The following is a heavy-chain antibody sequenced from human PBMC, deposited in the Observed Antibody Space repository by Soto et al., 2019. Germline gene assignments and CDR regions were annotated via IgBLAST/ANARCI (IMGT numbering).Heavy chain of an antibody. J-gene: IGHJ4*02. CDR3: ARTYSSGWYGSRYLDY. Sequence: PSETLSLTCTVSGGSISSGDYYWSWIRQHPGKGLEWIGYIYYSGSTHYNPSLKSRVTISIDTSKNQFSLKLSSVTAADTAVYYCARTYSSGWYGSRYLDYWGQGTLVTVSS. CDR1: GGSISSGDYY. V-gene: IGHV4-31*03. CDR2: IYYSGST. D-gene: IGHD6-19*01.